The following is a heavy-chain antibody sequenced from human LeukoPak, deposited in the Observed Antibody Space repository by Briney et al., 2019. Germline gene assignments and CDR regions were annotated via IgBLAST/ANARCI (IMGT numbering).Heavy chain of an antibody. CDR3: ARLGPGGYSSSWPLDY. CDR2: ISSSSSYI. J-gene: IGHJ4*02. V-gene: IGHV3-21*01. D-gene: IGHD6-13*01. CDR1: GFTFSSYS. Sequence: GGSLRLSCAASGFTFSSYSMNWVRQAPGKGLEWVSSISSSSSYIYYADSVKGRFTISRDNAKNSLYLQMNSLRAEDTAVYYCARLGPGGYSSSWPLDYWGQGTLVTVSS.